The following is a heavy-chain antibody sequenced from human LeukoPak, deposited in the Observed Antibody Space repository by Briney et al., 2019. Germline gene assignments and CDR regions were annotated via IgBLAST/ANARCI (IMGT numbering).Heavy chain of an antibody. CDR1: DYSISSGYY. CDR2: IYHSGST. Sequence: PSETLSLTCAVSDYSISSGYYWGWIRQPPGKGLEWIGSIYHSGSTYYNPSLKSRVTILVDTSKNQFSLKLSSVTAADTAVYYCARLESGYYGSGSPDYWGQGTLVTVSS. D-gene: IGHD3-10*01. J-gene: IGHJ4*02. V-gene: IGHV4-38-2*01. CDR3: ARLESGYYGSGSPDY.